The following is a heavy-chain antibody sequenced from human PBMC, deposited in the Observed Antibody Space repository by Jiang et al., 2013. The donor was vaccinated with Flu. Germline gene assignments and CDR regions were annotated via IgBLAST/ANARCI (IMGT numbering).Heavy chain of an antibody. D-gene: IGHD2-15*01. CDR3: ARSSIDYCSGGSCYISRYYYMDV. CDR2: IYYSGST. V-gene: IGHV4-59*11. CDR1: GGSISSHY. J-gene: IGHJ6*03. Sequence: GPGLVKPSETLSLTCTVSGGSISSHYWSWIRQPPGKGLEWIGYIYYSGSTNYNPSLKSRVTISVDTSKNQFSLKLSSVTAADTAVYYCARSSIDYCSGGSCYISRYYYMDVWGKGTTVTVSS.